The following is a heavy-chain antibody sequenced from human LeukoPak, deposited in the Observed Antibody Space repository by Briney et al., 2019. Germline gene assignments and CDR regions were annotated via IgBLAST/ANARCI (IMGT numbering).Heavy chain of an antibody. CDR2: IYYSGST. Sequence: PSQTLSLTCTVSGGSISSGDYYWSWIRQPPGKGLEWIGYIYYSGSTYYNPSLKSRVTISVDTSENQFSLKLSSVTAADTAVYYCARGGPYSRTWYFDLWGRGTLVTVSS. J-gene: IGHJ2*01. V-gene: IGHV4-30-4*01. CDR1: GGSISSGDYY. D-gene: IGHD6-13*01. CDR3: ARGGPYSRTWYFDL.